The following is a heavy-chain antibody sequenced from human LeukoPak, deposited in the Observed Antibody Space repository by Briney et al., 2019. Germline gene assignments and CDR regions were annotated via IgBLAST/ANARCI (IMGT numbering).Heavy chain of an antibody. V-gene: IGHV4-4*07. CDR1: VASITSYT. CDR2: MYSSGST. J-gene: IGHJ3*01. D-gene: IGHD3-9*01. CDR3: AREGYYDILTGYQHDAFDV. Sequence: SETLSLTCTLSVASITSYTWTWIRQPAGKRLEWMGRMYSSGSTKYNPSLKSRVTMSLDTSNKQLSLKLSSVTAADTAVYYCAREGYYDILTGYQHDAFDVWGPGTMVTVSS.